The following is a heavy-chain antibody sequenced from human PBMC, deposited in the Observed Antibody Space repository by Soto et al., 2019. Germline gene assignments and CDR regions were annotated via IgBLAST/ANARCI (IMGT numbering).Heavy chain of an antibody. CDR3: ARDSSYRGIWSGYPDAFVI. V-gene: IGHV1-2*04. Sequence: GASVKVSCKASGYTFTGYYMHWVRQAPGQGLEWMGWINPNSGGTNYAQKFQGWVTMTRDTSISTAYMELSRLRSDDTAVYYCARDSSYRGIWSGYPDAFVIWGQGTMVTLS. D-gene: IGHD3-3*01. J-gene: IGHJ3*02. CDR2: INPNSGGT. CDR1: GYTFTGYY.